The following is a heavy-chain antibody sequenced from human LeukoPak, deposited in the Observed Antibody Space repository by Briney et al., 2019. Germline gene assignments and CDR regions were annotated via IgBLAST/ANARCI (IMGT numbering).Heavy chain of an antibody. J-gene: IGHJ4*02. CDR1: GGSISSSSYY. Sequence: PSETLSLTCTVSGGSISSSSYYWGWLRQPPGRGLEWFGSIYYSGSTYYNPSLKSRVPISVDTSKNQFSLRLRSLGAADTGVYYCARARETEAIDYWGQGTLVTVSS. D-gene: IGHD6-25*01. CDR3: ARARETEAIDY. V-gene: IGHV4-39*07. CDR2: IYYSGST.